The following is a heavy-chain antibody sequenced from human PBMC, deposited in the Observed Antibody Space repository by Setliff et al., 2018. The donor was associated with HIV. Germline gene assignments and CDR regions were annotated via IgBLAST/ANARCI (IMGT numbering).Heavy chain of an antibody. V-gene: IGHV3-23*01. Sequence: SCAASGFTFNSYAMSWVRQAPGKGLEWVSAISGSGGSTYYADSVQGRFTISRDNSKNTLYLQMNSLRAEDTAVYYCAKAQWLLSHWGFDPWGQGTLVTVSS. CDR3: AKAQWLLSHWGFDP. D-gene: IGHD3-3*01. CDR1: GFTFNSYA. CDR2: ISGSGGST. J-gene: IGHJ5*02.